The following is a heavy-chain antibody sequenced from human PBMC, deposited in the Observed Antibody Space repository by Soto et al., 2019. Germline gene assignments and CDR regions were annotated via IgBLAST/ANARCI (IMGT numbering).Heavy chain of an antibody. CDR3: AIPPPMEVAGHDY. CDR2: IGDDGRV. CDR1: GGSISGSPYH. D-gene: IGHD3-10*01. V-gene: IGHV4-39*01. J-gene: IGHJ4*02. Sequence: SETLSLTCTVSGGSISGSPYHWGWIRQPPGKGLEWIGSIGDDGRVYYNPSLTGRSTLFVDTSQNRFSLNLNSVIGAAPAVYFCAIPPPMEVAGHDYWAQGIPVTVSA.